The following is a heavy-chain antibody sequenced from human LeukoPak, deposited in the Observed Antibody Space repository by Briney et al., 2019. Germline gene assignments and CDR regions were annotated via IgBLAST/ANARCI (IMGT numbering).Heavy chain of an antibody. Sequence: GASVKVSCKASGYDFINYGISWVRQAPGQGLEWMEWRSIYNGNTDYKLQGRVTMTTDTSTSTAYMEVRSLRSDDTAVYYCARGGPFPSGSSSREYYLDYWGQGTLVTVSS. D-gene: IGHD6-6*01. CDR1: GYDFINYG. CDR3: ARGGPFPSGSSSREYYLDY. J-gene: IGHJ4*02. CDR2: RSIYNGNT. V-gene: IGHV1-18*01.